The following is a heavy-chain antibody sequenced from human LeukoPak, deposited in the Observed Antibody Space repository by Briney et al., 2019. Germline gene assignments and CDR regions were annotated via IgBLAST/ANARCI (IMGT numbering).Heavy chain of an antibody. D-gene: IGHD3-16*02. Sequence: SGPTLVNPTQTLTLTCTFSGFSLSTSGMRVSWIRQPPGKALEWLARIDWNDDKFYSTSLMTRLTISKDTSKNQVVLTMTTMDPVDTATYYCARMVISSYYFDYWGQGTLVTVSS. J-gene: IGHJ4*02. CDR2: IDWNDDK. CDR1: GFSLSTSGMR. V-gene: IGHV2-70*04. CDR3: ARMVISSYYFDY.